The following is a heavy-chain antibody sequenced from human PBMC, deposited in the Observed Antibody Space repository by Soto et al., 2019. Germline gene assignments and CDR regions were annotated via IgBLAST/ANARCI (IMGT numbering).Heavy chain of an antibody. D-gene: IGHD6-13*01. CDR2: IIPILGTA. CDR3: ARVIDQDSSWTDYYYGMDV. J-gene: IGHJ6*02. V-gene: IGHV1-69*10. CDR1: GGTFSSYA. Sequence: SVKVSCKASGGTFSSYAICWVRQAPGQGLEWMGGIIPILGTANYAQKLQGRVTMTTDTSTSTAYMELRSLRSEDTAVYYCARVIDQDSSWTDYYYGMDVWGQGTTVTVSS.